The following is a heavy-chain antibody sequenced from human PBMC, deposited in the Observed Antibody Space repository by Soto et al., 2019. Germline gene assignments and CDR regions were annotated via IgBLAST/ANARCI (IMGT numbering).Heavy chain of an antibody. J-gene: IGHJ4*02. CDR1: GFTFSSYA. CDR2: ISGSGGST. Sequence: GGSLRLSCAASGFTFSSYAMSWVRQAPGKGLEWVSAISGSGGSTYYADSVKGRFTISRDNSKNTLYLQMNSLRAEDTAVYYCAKRADYCSGGSCYQRYYFDYWGQGTLVTVSS. CDR3: AKRADYCSGGSCYQRYYFDY. D-gene: IGHD2-15*01. V-gene: IGHV3-23*01.